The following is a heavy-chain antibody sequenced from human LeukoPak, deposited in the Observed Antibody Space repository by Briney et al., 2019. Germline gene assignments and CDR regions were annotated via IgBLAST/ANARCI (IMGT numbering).Heavy chain of an antibody. CDR2: IWYGGSNK. Sequence: GGSLRLSCAASGFTFSSYGMHWVRQAPGKGLEWVAVIWYGGSNKYYADSVRGRFTISRDNSKNTLYLQMNSLRAEDTAVYYCAKHIHGESDAFDIWGQGKMVTVSS. CDR1: GFTFSSYG. D-gene: IGHD3-10*01. J-gene: IGHJ3*02. V-gene: IGHV3-33*06. CDR3: AKHIHGESDAFDI.